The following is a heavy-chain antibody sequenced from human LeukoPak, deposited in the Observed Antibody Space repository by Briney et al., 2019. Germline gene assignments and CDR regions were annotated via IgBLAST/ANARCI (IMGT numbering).Heavy chain of an antibody. V-gene: IGHV4-61*01. D-gene: IGHD6-6*01. J-gene: IGHJ5*02. Sequence: SSETLSLTCTVSGVSFSSSSYYWNWIRQPPGKGLEWIGYIYYSGTTNYNPSLKSRVTISVDTSKNQFSLGLSSVTAADTAVYYCARHDPGGSSSGRRPFDPWGQGMLVTVSS. CDR2: IYYSGTT. CDR1: GVSFSSSSYY. CDR3: ARHDPGGSSSGRRPFDP.